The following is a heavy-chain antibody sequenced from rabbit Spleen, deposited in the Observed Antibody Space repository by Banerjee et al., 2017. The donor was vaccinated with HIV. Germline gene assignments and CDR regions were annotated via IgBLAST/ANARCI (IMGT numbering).Heavy chain of an antibody. Sequence: QEQLVESGGGLVKPGASLTLTCTASGFSLNSDYVMCWVRQAPGKGLEWIACIYTGDGNTYYASWAKGRFTISKTSSTVTLQMTSLTAADTATYFCVRDLENYVGSSYLDLWGQGTLVTV. D-gene: IGHD8-1*01. CDR3: VRDLENYVGSSYLDL. V-gene: IGHV1S45*01. J-gene: IGHJ4*01. CDR1: GFSLNSDYV. CDR2: IYTGDGNT.